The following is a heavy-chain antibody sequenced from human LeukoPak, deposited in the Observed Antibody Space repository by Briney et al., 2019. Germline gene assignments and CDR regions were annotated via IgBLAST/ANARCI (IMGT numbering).Heavy chain of an antibody. D-gene: IGHD2-2*01. CDR3: AREPGPAAPPVHY. Sequence: GRSLRPSCVASGFPFTTYGVNSVRQPPGNWLGSVSSIRGGGSYTYLAASVKGRFTISRDHAKNKVYLQLNSLRADDTAVYYCAREPGPAAPPVHYWGQGTLVTVSS. CDR2: IRGGGSYT. J-gene: IGHJ4*02. V-gene: IGHV3-21*01. CDR1: GFPFTTYG.